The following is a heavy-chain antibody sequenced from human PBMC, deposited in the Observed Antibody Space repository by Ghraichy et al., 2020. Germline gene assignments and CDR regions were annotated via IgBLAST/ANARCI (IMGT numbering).Heavy chain of an antibody. CDR1: GYTFTGYY. V-gene: IGHV1-2*02. CDR2: INPNSGGT. Sequence: ASVKVSRKASGYTFTGYYMHWVRQAPGQGLEWMGWINPNSGGTNYAQKFQGRVTMTRDTSISTAYMELSRLRSDDTAVYYCARVPYYYDSSGYYDDYWGQGTLVTVSS. CDR3: ARVPYYYDSSGYYDDY. J-gene: IGHJ4*02. D-gene: IGHD3-22*01.